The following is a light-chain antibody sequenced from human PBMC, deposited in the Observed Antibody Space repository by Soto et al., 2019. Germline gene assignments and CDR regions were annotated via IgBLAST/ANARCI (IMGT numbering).Light chain of an antibody. CDR3: HQYDSSPST. CDR1: QTVSSGF. V-gene: IGKV3-20*01. J-gene: IGKJ4*01. Sequence: EKGLSRWPRYQSVSPGERATVSCRASQTVSSGFLAWYQQKVGQAPRLLIYGASTRATGIPDRFSGSGSGTDFTLTIDRLEPEDFAVYYCHQYDSSPSTFGGGTKVDIK. CDR2: GAS.